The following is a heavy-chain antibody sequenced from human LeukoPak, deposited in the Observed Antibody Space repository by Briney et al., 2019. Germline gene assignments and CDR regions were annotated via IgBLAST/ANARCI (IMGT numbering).Heavy chain of an antibody. Sequence: PGGSLRLSCAASGFTFSSYGMHWVRQAPGKGLEWVAFIRYDGSTNYYADSVKGRFTISRDNSKNTLYLQMNSLRAEDTAVYYCAKDAGPYYFDYWGQGTLVTVSS. J-gene: IGHJ4*02. V-gene: IGHV3-30*02. CDR3: AKDAGPYYFDY. CDR1: GFTFSSYG. CDR2: IRYDGSTN. D-gene: IGHD6-13*01.